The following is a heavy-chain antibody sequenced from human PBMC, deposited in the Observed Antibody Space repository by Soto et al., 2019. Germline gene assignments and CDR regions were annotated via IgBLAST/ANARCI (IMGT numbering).Heavy chain of an antibody. D-gene: IGHD3-22*01. CDR3: MLGSGWKDFDY. Sequence: SETLSLTCTFSVASTINYYWSWIRQPPGKGPEWIGYVYQTGSTNYNPSLKGRVTTSLDTSKNQFSLKLSSVTAADTAVYYCMLGSGWKDFDYWGQGTLVTVSS. J-gene: IGHJ4*02. CDR2: VYQTGST. CDR1: VASTINYY. V-gene: IGHV4-59*08.